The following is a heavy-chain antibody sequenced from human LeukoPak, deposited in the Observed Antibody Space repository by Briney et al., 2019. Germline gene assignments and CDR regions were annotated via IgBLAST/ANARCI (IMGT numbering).Heavy chain of an antibody. CDR1: GGTFSSYA. CDR3: ARYAKIVGATEGDYFDY. V-gene: IGHV1-69*13. Sequence: SVKVSCKASGGTFSSYAISWVRQAPGQGLEWMGGIIPIFGTANYAQKFQGRVTITADESTSTAYMELSSLRSEDTAVYYCARYAKIVGATEGDYFDYWGQGTLVTDSS. D-gene: IGHD1-26*01. J-gene: IGHJ4*02. CDR2: IIPIFGTA.